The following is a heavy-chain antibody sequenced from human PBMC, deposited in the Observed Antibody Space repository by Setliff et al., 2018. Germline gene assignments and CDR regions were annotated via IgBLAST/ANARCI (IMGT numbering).Heavy chain of an antibody. Sequence: GGSLSLSCAASGFTFSYYWMSWVRQAPGKGLEWVANIQQDGSEKYHVDSVMGRFTISRDNAKNTLYLQMNSLRAEDTAVYYCARARYCSSTSCYYYYYMDVWGKGTTVTAP. J-gene: IGHJ6*03. D-gene: IGHD2-2*01. CDR3: ARARYCSSTSCYYYYYMDV. CDR2: IQQDGSEK. CDR1: GFTFSYYW. V-gene: IGHV3-7*01.